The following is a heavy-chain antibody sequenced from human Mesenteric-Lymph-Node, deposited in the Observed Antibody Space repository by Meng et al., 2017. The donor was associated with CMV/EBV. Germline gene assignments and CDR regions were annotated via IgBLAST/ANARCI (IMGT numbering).Heavy chain of an antibody. Sequence: SETLSLTCTVSGGSISSYYWSWIRQPPGKGLEWIGYIYYSGSTNYNPSLKSRVTTSVDTSKNQFSLKLNSVTAADTAVYYCARLWGYSGSYIGDWFDPWGRGTLVTVSS. CDR1: GGSISSYY. CDR2: IYYSGST. CDR3: ARLWGYSGSYIGDWFDP. J-gene: IGHJ5*02. D-gene: IGHD1-26*01. V-gene: IGHV4-59*01.